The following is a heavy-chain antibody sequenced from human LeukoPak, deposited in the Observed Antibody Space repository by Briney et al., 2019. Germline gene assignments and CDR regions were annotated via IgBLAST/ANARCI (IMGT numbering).Heavy chain of an antibody. Sequence: GGSLTLSCAASGFTFSSYWMHWVRQAPGKGLVWVSRINSDGSSTSYADSVKGRFTISRDNAKNTLYLQMNSLRAEDTAVYYCARAIVGATADYWGQGTLVTVSS. CDR2: INSDGSST. V-gene: IGHV3-74*01. D-gene: IGHD1-26*01. J-gene: IGHJ4*02. CDR3: ARAIVGATADY. CDR1: GFTFSSYW.